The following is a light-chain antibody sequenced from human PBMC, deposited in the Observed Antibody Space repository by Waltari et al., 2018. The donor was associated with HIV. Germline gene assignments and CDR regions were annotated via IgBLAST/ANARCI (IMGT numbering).Light chain of an antibody. J-gene: IGLJ3*02. CDR3: CSYAGSSIPVV. CDR2: DVT. V-gene: IGLV2-23*02. CDR1: SSDVGGYNY. Sequence: HSALTQPASVSGSPGQSITISCTGTSSDVGGYNYVSWYQQHPGKAPKRMIYDVTKRPSGVSNRFSGSKAGNTASLTISGLQAEDEADYYCCSYAGSSIPVVFGGGTKLTVL.